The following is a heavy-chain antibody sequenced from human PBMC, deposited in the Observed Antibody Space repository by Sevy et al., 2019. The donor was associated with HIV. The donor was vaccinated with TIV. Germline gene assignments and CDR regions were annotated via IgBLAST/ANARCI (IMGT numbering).Heavy chain of an antibody. V-gene: IGHV3-13*01. Sequence: GGSLRLSCAASGFTFSSYDMHWVRQATGKGLEWVSAIGTAGDTYYPGSVKGRFTISRENDKNSLYLQMNSLRAGDTAVYYCARGRYYYDSSGYGLDLWGRGTLVTVSS. CDR2: IGTAGDT. CDR1: GFTFSSYD. J-gene: IGHJ2*01. CDR3: ARGRYYYDSSGYGLDL. D-gene: IGHD3-22*01.